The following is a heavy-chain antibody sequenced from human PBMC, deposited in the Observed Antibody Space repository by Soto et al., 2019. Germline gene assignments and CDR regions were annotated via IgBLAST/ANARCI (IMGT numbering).Heavy chain of an antibody. V-gene: IGHV4-39*01. D-gene: IGHD6-13*01. Sequence: QLQLQESGPGLVKPSETLSLTCTVSGGSISSSSYYWGWIRQPPGKGLEWIGSIYYSGSTYYNPSLKSRVTISVDTSKNQFSLKLSSVTAADTAVYYCARNPRIAAAGTGVVDYWGQGTLVTVSS. CDR1: GGSISSSSYY. CDR2: IYYSGST. J-gene: IGHJ4*02. CDR3: ARNPRIAAAGTGVVDY.